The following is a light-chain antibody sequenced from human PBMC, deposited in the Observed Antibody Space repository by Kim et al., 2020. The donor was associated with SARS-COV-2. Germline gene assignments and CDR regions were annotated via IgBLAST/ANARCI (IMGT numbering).Light chain of an antibody. V-gene: IGLV1-51*01. J-gene: IGLJ2*01. Sequence: GQKVTSSCSGSSSNIGQNYVSWYQQFPGTTPKLLIYDNNKRHSGIPDRFSGSRSGTSATLGITGLQTGDEADYYCGTWDSSLNGLVFGGGTQLTVL. CDR2: DNN. CDR1: SSNIGQNY. CDR3: GTWDSSLNGLV.